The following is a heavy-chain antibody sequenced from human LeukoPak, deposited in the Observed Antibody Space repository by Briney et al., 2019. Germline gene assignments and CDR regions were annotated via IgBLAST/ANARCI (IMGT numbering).Heavy chain of an antibody. CDR3: ARRYIAAPKRDWFDP. D-gene: IGHD6-6*01. Sequence: GASVKVPCKASGGTFSSYAISWVRQAPGQGLEWMGGIIPLFGTANYAQKFQGRVTITTDESTSTAYMELSSLRSEDTAVYYCARRYIAAPKRDWFDPWGQGTLVTVSS. J-gene: IGHJ5*02. CDR1: GGTFSSYA. V-gene: IGHV1-69*05. CDR2: IIPLFGTA.